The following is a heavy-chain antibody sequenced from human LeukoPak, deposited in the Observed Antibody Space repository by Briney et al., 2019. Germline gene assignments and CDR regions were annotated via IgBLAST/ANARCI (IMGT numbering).Heavy chain of an antibody. D-gene: IGHD3-10*01. CDR2: IYYSGST. CDR3: ARLYGSGSYFDY. CDR1: GGSISSSSYY. J-gene: IGHJ4*02. Sequence: SETLSLTCTVSGGSISSSSYYWGWIRQPPGKGLEWIGSIYYSGSTYCNPSLKSRVTISVDTSKNQFSLKLSSVTAADTAVYYCARLYGSGSYFDYWGQGTLVTVSS. V-gene: IGHV4-39*01.